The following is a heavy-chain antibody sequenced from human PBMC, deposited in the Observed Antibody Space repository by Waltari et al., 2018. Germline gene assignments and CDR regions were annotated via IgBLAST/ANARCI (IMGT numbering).Heavy chain of an antibody. V-gene: IGHV3-23*01. D-gene: IGHD3-10*01. CDR2: ISCSRGTS. J-gene: IGHJ4*02. Sequence: VQLLESGGDLIQLGGSLRLSCAASGFTFIHFAMTWVRQAPGKCRVWVSSISCSRGTSYYTDSVTGRFTISRDNSENTLYLHMNSLRAEDSAIYYCAKDRGSGRIYFDSWGRGTLVAVSS. CDR1: GFTFIHFA. CDR3: AKDRGSGRIYFDS.